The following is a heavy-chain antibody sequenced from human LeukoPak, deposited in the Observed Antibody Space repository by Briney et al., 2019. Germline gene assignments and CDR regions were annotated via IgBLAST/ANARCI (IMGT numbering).Heavy chain of an antibody. CDR2: IYYSGST. D-gene: IGHD6-19*01. J-gene: IGHJ4*02. CDR3: ARGFPSGWSRVVGY. Sequence: SETLSLTCTVSGGSVSSGSYYWSWIRQPPGKGLEWIGHIYYSGSTNYNPSLKSRVTISVDTSKNQFSLKLSSVTAVDTAVYYCARGFPSGWSRVVGYWGQETLATFSS. V-gene: IGHV4-61*01. CDR1: GGSVSSGSYY.